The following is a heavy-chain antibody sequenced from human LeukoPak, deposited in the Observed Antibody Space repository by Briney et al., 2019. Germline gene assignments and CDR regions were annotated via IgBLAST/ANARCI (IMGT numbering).Heavy chain of an antibody. CDR3: AKELGLSGSYHGFDY. D-gene: IGHD1-26*01. V-gene: IGHV3-53*01. CDR1: GFTVSSNY. J-gene: IGHJ4*02. CDR2: IYSGGST. Sequence: GGSLRLSCAASGFTVSSNYMSWVRQAPGKGLEWVSVIYSGGSTYYADSVKGRFTISRDNSKNTLYLQMNSLRAEDTAVYHCAKELGLSGSYHGFDYWGQGTPVTVSS.